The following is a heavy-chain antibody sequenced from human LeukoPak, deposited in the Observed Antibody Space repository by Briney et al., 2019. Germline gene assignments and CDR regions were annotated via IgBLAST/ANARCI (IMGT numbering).Heavy chain of an antibody. CDR2: LSAYNGNT. Sequence: ASVKVSCKASGYTFTSYGISWVRQAPGQGLEWMGWLSAYNGNTNYAQKLQGGVTMTTDTSTSTAYMELRSLRSDDTAVYYCASGDYGDYVFDYWGQGTLVTVSS. J-gene: IGHJ4*02. CDR1: GYTFTSYG. CDR3: ASGDYGDYVFDY. V-gene: IGHV1-18*01. D-gene: IGHD4-17*01.